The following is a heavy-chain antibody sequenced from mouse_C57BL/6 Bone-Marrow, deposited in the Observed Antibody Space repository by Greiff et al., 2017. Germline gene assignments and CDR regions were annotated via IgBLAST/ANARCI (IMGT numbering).Heavy chain of an antibody. CDR2: IYPGDGDT. CDR1: GYAFSSSW. CDR3: ARGGDDYGYFDV. J-gene: IGHJ1*03. V-gene: IGHV1-82*01. Sequence: QVQLQQSGPELVKPGASVKISCKASGYAFSSSWMNWVKQRPGKGLEWIGRIYPGDGDTNYNGKFKGKATLTADKSSSTAYLQLSRLTSEASAVYFCARGGDDYGYFDVGGTGTTVTVSS. D-gene: IGHD2-4*01.